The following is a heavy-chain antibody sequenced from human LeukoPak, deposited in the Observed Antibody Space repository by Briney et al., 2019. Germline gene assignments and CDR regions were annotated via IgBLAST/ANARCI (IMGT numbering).Heavy chain of an antibody. J-gene: IGHJ4*02. CDR3: AAADPGRYFDY. V-gene: IGHV4-34*01. CDR1: GGSFSGYY. CDR2: INHSGST. D-gene: IGHD6-13*01. Sequence: SETLSLTCAVYGGSFSGYYWSWIRQPPGKGLEWIGEINHSGSTNYKPSLKSRVTVSEDTSKSQFSLKLSSVTAADTAVYYCAAADPGRYFDYWGQGTLVTVSS.